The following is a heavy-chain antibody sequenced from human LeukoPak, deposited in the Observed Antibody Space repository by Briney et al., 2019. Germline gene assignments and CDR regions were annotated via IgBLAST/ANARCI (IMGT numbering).Heavy chain of an antibody. CDR1: GGSISSYY. CDR2: IYYSAST. CDR3: ARDPVITLRYGMDV. Sequence: PSETLSLTCTVSGGSISSYYWSWIRQPPGKGLEWIGYIYYSASTNYNPSLKSRVTISVDTSKNQFSLKLSSVTAAATAVYYCARDPVITLRYGMDVWGQGTTVTVSS. D-gene: IGHD3-22*01. J-gene: IGHJ6*02. V-gene: IGHV4-59*01.